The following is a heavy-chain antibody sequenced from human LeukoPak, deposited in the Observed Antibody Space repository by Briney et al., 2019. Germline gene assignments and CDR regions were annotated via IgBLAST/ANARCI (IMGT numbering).Heavy chain of an antibody. D-gene: IGHD2-2*01. CDR2: ISSSGSTI. J-gene: IGHJ6*03. CDR1: GFTFSDYY. CDR3: ARLPAARYYYYYMDV. V-gene: IGHV3-11*01. Sequence: GGSLRLSCAASGFTFSDYYTSWIRQAPGKGLEWVSYISSSGSTIYYADSVKGRFTISRDNAKNSLYLQMNSLRAEDTAVYYCARLPAARYYYYYMDVWGKGTTVTVSS.